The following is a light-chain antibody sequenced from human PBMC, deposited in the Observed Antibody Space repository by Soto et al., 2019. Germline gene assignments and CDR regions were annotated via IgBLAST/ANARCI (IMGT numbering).Light chain of an antibody. CDR3: QQYINLWT. Sequence: EIVMTQSPATLSVSPGERGSLSFRASQSVSSNLAWYQQKPFQSPRLLIYVASTRATGIPARFSGSGSGTEFTLTISSLQSEDFAVYYCQQYINLWTFGQGTKVEIK. V-gene: IGKV3-15*01. CDR2: VAS. CDR1: QSVSSN. J-gene: IGKJ1*01.